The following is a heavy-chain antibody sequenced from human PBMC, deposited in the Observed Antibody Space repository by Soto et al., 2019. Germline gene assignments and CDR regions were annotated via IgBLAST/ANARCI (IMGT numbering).Heavy chain of an antibody. CDR1: GGSISSPSYN. Sequence: QLRESGPGLLKPSETLSLTCTVSGGSISSPSYNWGWVRQPPGKGPEWIGTIFYSGTTQYNPSLRSGLAMSVDTSKSQVSLTLTSVTAADTAVYYCTTLASGHFDSWGQGAQVTVSS. J-gene: IGHJ4*02. CDR2: IFYSGTT. CDR3: TTLASGHFDS. V-gene: IGHV4-39*01. D-gene: IGHD2-8*02.